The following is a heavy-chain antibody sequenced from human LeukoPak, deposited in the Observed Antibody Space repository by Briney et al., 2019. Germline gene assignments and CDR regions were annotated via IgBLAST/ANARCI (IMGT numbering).Heavy chain of an antibody. V-gene: IGHV4-38-2*02. CDR3: ERLGVVPAAYFDY. CDR2: IYHSGST. J-gene: IGHJ4*02. Sequence: PSETLSLTCTVSGYSISSGYYWGWIRQPPGKGLEWIGSIYHSGSTYYNPSLKSRVTISVDTSKNQFSLKLSSVTAADTAVYYCERLGVVPAAYFDYWGQGTLVTVSS. CDR1: GYSISSGYY. D-gene: IGHD2-2*01.